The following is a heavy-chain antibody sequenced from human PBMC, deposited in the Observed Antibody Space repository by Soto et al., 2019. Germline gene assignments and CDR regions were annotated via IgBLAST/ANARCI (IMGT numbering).Heavy chain of an antibody. CDR2: ISGTGGVT. CDR3: TRGLRRGEYYFEY. CDR1: GFTFISHV. J-gene: IGHJ4*02. V-gene: IGHV3-23*04. Sequence: EVQLVESGGGLVQPGGSLRLSCTASGFTFISHVMNWVRQAPGKGLEWVSTISGTGGVTYYADSVKGRFTISRDNSKNTLYMQMDSLRAEDTAIYYCTRGLRRGEYYFEYWGQGTLVTVSS. D-gene: IGHD3-10*01.